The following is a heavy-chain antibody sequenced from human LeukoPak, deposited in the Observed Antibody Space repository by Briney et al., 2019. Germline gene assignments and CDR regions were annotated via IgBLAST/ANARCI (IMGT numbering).Heavy chain of an antibody. CDR2: ISKDGGTQ. J-gene: IGHJ4*02. V-gene: IGHV3-64D*09. CDR1: GFAFSSYA. D-gene: IGHD3-10*01. Sequence: GGSLRLSCSASGFAFSSYAMYWVRQAPGKGLEYVSAISKDGGTQYPADSVKGRITISRDNSKNTLYLQMSSLRPEDTAVYYCVKDQVFRGSGSYGAYWGQGTLVTVSS. CDR3: VKDQVFRGSGSYGAY.